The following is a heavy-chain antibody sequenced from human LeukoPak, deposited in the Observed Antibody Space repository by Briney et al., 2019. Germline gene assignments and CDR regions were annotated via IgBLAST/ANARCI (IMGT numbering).Heavy chain of an antibody. CDR2: MNPNSGNT. CDR1: GYTFTSYD. D-gene: IGHD6-19*01. J-gene: IGHJ3*02. V-gene: IGHV1-8*03. CDR3: ARDLYSSGWTDAFDI. Sequence: ASVKVSCKASGYTFTSYDINWVRQATGQGREWMGWMNPNSGNTGYAQKFQGRVTITRNTSISTAYMELSSLRSEDTAVYYCARDLYSSGWTDAFDIWGQGTMVTVSS.